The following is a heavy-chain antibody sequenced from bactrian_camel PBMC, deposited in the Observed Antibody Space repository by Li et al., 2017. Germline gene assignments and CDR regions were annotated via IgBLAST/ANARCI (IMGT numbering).Heavy chain of an antibody. J-gene: IGHJ4*01. D-gene: IGHD5*01. CDR3: TGPLPGTDS. CDR2: ISPGSGRR. V-gene: IGHV3S40*01. CDR1: GSIYDTMC. Sequence: VESGGGSVQPGGSLRLSCASSGSIYDTMCMGWVRQAPGKEREGVAAISPGSGRRYYNDQVQGRFTISRDNSKAIVWLQMNSLKPEDTALYYCTGPLPGTDSWGQGTQVTVS.